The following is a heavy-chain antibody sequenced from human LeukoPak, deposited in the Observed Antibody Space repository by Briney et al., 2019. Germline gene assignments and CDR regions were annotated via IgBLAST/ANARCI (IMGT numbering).Heavy chain of an antibody. D-gene: IGHD2/OR15-2a*01. J-gene: IGHJ4*02. V-gene: IGHV3-33*01. CDR2: IWYDGSNK. Sequence: GGSLRLSCAASGFTFSSYGMHWVCRAPGKGLEWVALIWYDGSNKYYTDSVKGRLTISRDNSKNTLYLQMNSLRAEDTAIYYCAREGPRGNSQFDYWGQGTLVTVSS. CDR3: AREGPRGNSQFDY. CDR1: GFTFSSYG.